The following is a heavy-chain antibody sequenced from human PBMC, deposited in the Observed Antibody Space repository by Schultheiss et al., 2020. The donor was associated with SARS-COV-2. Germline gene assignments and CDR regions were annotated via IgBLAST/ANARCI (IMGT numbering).Heavy chain of an antibody. CDR1: GDSISSGGSY. V-gene: IGHV4-61*08. Sequence: SETLSLTCTVSGDSISSGGSYWSWIRQHPGKGLEYIGYIYFSGSTNYNPSLKSRVTMSIDTSKNQFSLKLNSVTAADTAVYYCASMDNIWVFDYWGQGALVTVSS. D-gene: IGHD2-2*03. CDR2: IYFSGST. CDR3: ASMDNIWVFDY. J-gene: IGHJ4*02.